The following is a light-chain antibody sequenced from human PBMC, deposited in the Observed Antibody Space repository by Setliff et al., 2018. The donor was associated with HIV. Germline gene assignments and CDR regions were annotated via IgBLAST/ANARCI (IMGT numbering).Light chain of an antibody. CDR3: QVWHSSSDHPYV. CDR2: YDS. J-gene: IGLJ1*01. CDR1: NIGSKR. V-gene: IGLV3-21*04. Sequence: ELTQPPSVSVAPGKTARSTCGGNNIGSKRVHWDQQQPGQAPVLVIYYDSDRPSGIPERFSGFNSGNTATLTISRVEAGDEADYYCQVWHSSSDHPYVFGTGTKVTVL.